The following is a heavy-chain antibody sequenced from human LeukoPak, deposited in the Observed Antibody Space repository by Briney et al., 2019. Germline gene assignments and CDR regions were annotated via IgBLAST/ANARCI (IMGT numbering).Heavy chain of an antibody. CDR2: ISGSAGST. V-gene: IGHV3-23*01. Sequence: GGSLRLSCAASGFTFSSYAMSWVRQAPGKGLEWVSAISGSAGSTYYAHSVKGRFTISRDNSKNTLFLQMNSLRAEDTAVYYCAKEVLYYYYMDVWGKGTTVTVSS. CDR3: AKEVLYYYYMDV. J-gene: IGHJ6*03. CDR1: GFTFSSYA.